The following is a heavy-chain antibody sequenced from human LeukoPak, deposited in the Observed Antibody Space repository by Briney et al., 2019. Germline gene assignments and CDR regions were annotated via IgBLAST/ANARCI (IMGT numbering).Heavy chain of an antibody. J-gene: IGHJ3*02. CDR1: GGSVSSGSYY. D-gene: IGHD2-2*01. Sequence: SETLSLTCTVSGGSVSSGSYYWSWIRQPPGKGLEWIGYIYYSGSTNYNPSLKGRVTISVDTSKNQFSLKLSSVTAADTAVYYCAREAVRTANFDAFDIWGQGTMVTVSS. V-gene: IGHV4-61*01. CDR3: AREAVRTANFDAFDI. CDR2: IYYSGST.